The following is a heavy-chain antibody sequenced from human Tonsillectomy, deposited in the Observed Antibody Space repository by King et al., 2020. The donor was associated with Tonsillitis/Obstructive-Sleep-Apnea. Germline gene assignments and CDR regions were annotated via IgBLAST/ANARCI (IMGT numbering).Heavy chain of an antibody. CDR3: VRHSDGGEGY. D-gene: IGHD3-16*01. CDR2: IYYSGST. J-gene: IGHJ4*02. CDR1: GGSINNYY. V-gene: IGHV4-59*08. Sequence: VQLQESGPGLLKPSETLSLTCTVSGGSINNYYWSWIRQPPGKGLEWIGYIYYSGSTSYNSSLESRVTISVDTSKNQFSLKLSSVTAADTAVYYCVRHSDGGEGYWGQGTLVTVSS.